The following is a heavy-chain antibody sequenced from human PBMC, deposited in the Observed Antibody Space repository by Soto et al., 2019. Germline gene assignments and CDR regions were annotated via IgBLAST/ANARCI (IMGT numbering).Heavy chain of an antibody. CDR2: MNPNSGNT. J-gene: IGHJ6*03. Sequence: APVKVSCEATGCASTSYDMNWARQATGQGIEWMGWMNPNSGNTGYAQKFQGRVTMTRNTPISTAYMELSSLRSEDTAVYYCARGHMVRGVIIITPCYYYYMDVWGKGTTVTVSS. CDR1: GCASTSYD. D-gene: IGHD3-10*01. CDR3: ARGHMVRGVIIITPCYYYYMDV. V-gene: IGHV1-8*01.